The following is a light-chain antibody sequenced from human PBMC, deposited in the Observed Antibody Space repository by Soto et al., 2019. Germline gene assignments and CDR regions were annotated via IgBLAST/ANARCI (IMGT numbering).Light chain of an antibody. Sequence: QSVLTQPPSVSAAPGQKVPISCSGSNSNIGNNYVSWYQQLPGAAPKLLIYDNNQRPSGIPDRFSASRSGTSATLAISGLQTGDDADYFCGTWDISLSANVFGTGTKVTVL. CDR2: DNN. V-gene: IGLV1-51*01. J-gene: IGLJ1*01. CDR3: GTWDISLSANV. CDR1: NSNIGNNY.